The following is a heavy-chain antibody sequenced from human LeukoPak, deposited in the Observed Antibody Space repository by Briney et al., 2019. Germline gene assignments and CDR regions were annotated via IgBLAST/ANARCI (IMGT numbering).Heavy chain of an antibody. V-gene: IGHV3-23*01. D-gene: IGHD6-13*01. CDR1: GFTFSSYG. CDR2: ISGSGGST. J-gene: IGHJ4*01. CDR3: AKGVGIAAAGTNFDY. Sequence: PGGSLRLSCAASGFTFSSYGMSWVRQAPGKGLEWVSAISGSGGSTYYADSVKGRFTISRDNSKNTLYLQMNSLRAEDTAVYYCAKGVGIAAAGTNFDYWGQEPWSPSPQ.